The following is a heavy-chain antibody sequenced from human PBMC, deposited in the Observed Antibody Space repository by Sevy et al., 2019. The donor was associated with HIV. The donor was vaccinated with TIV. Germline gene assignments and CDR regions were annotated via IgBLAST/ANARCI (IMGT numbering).Heavy chain of an antibody. CDR1: GFSFSSYW. J-gene: IGHJ4*02. Sequence: GGSLRLSCAASGFSFSSYWMTWFPQAPGKELEWVANVNLDGSGKYYVDSVKGRFTISRDNARNSLSLQMNSLRAEDTAVYYCARSVDYWGQGTLVTVSS. CDR2: VNLDGSGK. V-gene: IGHV3-7*01. CDR3: ARSVDY.